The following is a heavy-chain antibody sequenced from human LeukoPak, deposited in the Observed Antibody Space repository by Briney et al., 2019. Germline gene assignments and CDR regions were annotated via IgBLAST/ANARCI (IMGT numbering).Heavy chain of an antibody. CDR3: ASVSYYDSSGYYFDY. CDR2: IYYSGST. Sequence: SETLSLTCTVSGGSISSYYWSWIRQPPGKGLEWIGYIYYSGSTNYNPSLKSRVTISVDTSKNQFSLKLSSVTAADTAVNYCASVSYYDSSGYYFDYWGQGTLVTVSS. CDR1: GGSISSYY. V-gene: IGHV4-59*01. J-gene: IGHJ4*02. D-gene: IGHD3-22*01.